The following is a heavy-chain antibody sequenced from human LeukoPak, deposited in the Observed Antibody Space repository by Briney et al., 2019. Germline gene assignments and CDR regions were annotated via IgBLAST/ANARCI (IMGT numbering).Heavy chain of an antibody. Sequence: KTGGSLRLSCAVSGFTFSAYYMSWIRQAPGKGLEWISYIGLNGYPLDYADSVKGRLTISRDNAKNSLYLDMNSLRAEDTAVYYCARKDYSSGSFNYWGQGTLVTVSS. CDR2: IGLNGYPL. CDR3: ARKDYSSGSFNY. D-gene: IGHD6-19*01. J-gene: IGHJ4*02. V-gene: IGHV3-11*04. CDR1: GFTFSAYY.